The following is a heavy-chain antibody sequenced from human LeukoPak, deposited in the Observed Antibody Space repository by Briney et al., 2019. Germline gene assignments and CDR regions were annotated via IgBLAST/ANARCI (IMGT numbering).Heavy chain of an antibody. CDR3: ARIPAYSHYNYYGMDV. CDR2: IDWDDDK. J-gene: IGHJ6*02. D-gene: IGHD4-11*01. Sequence: SGPALVKPTQTLTLTCTFSEFSLNPSGMCVSWIRQPPGKPLEWLARIDWDDDKYYSTSLKTRRTISKDTSKNQVVLTVTNMDPVDAAAYYCARIPAYSHYNYYGMDVWGQGTTVTVSS. V-gene: IGHV2-70*11. CDR1: EFSLNPSGMC.